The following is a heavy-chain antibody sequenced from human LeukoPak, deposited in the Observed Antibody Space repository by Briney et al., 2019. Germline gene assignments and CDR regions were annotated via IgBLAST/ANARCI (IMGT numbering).Heavy chain of an antibody. CDR2: ISSSSSYI. J-gene: IGHJ6*03. Sequence: GGSLRLSCAASGFTFSSYSMNWVRQAPGKGLEWVSSISSSSSYIYYADSVKGRFTISRDNAKNSLYLQMNSLRAEDTAVYYCARVPTSYYDILTAPFYYYYYYMDVWGKGTTVTVSS. V-gene: IGHV3-21*01. D-gene: IGHD3-9*01. CDR3: ARVPTSYYDILTAPFYYYYYYMDV. CDR1: GFTFSSYS.